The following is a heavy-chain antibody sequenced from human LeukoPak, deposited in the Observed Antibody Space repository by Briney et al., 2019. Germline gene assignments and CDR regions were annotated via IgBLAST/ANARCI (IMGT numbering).Heavy chain of an antibody. V-gene: IGHV3-23*01. D-gene: IGHD6-6*01. CDR1: GFTFSGYA. CDR2: ISDSGTST. Sequence: GGSLRLSCAASGFTFSGYAMTWVRQAPGKGLEWVSTISDSGTSTYHADSVKRRFSISRDNSRDMLWLQMSSLRVEDTAVYYCAKGGSIPARLTASQWGQGTLVTVSS. CDR3: AKGGSIPARLTASQ. J-gene: IGHJ4*02.